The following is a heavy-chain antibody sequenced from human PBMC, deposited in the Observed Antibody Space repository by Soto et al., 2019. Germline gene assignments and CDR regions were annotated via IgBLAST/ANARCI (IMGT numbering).Heavy chain of an antibody. D-gene: IGHD2-2*01. CDR1: GFTFSNYG. CDR3: AKSRDAYNFYFYYGMDV. Sequence: PGGSLRLSCAASGFTFSNYGMHWVRQTPGKGLEWVALILYGGSNKYYADSVKGRFTISRDNSKNTLYLQVSSLRAEDTAVYYCAKSRDAYNFYFYYGMDVWGQGTTVTVSS. J-gene: IGHJ6*02. CDR2: ILYGGSNK. V-gene: IGHV3-30*18.